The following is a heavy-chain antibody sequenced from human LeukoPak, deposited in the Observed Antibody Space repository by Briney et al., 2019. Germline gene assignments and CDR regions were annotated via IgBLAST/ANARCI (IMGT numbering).Heavy chain of an antibody. CDR1: GFTFSSHA. D-gene: IGHD2-2*01. Sequence: GGSLRLSCAASGFTFSSHAMSWVRQAPGKGLEWVSAISGSGGSTYYADSVKGRFTISRDNSKNTLYLQMNSLRAEDTAVYYCAKETNIVVVPAEVYWGQGTLVTVSS. V-gene: IGHV3-23*01. J-gene: IGHJ4*02. CDR3: AKETNIVVVPAEVY. CDR2: ISGSGGST.